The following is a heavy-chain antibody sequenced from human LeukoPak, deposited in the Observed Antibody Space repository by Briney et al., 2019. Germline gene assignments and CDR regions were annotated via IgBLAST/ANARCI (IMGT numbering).Heavy chain of an antibody. CDR3: ASDYFDRTGYYGFIY. V-gene: IGHV4-4*07. Sequence: SETLSLTCTVSGGSVTDYHWIWIRQPAGKGLEWIGRLYTSGSTNYNPSLKSRVSMSVDTSKKQFSLRLSSVTAADTAIYYCASDYFDRTGYYGFIYWGQGSLVTISS. CDR1: GGSVTDYH. CDR2: LYTSGST. J-gene: IGHJ4*02. D-gene: IGHD3-22*01.